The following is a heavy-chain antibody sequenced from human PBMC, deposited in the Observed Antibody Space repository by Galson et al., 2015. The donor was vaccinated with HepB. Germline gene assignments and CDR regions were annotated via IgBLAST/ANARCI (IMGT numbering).Heavy chain of an antibody. CDR1: GDGFRTYN. CDR2: IIPIFRIA. V-gene: IGHV1-69*13. J-gene: IGHJ4*02. CDR3: ARGSTITTSVYAF. D-gene: IGHD4-11*01. Sequence: SVKVSCKVSGDGFRTYNIIWVRQAPGQGLEWMGGIIPIFRIANYAQNFRGRVTITAEESTSTAYMELSSLRSEDTAVYYCARGSTITTSVYAFWGQGTLVTVSS.